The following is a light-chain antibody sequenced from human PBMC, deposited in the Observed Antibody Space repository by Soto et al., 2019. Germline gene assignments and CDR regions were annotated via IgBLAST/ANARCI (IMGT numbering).Light chain of an antibody. CDR3: QQSYSTPWT. Sequence: DSQMTQLSSPLSASVGGRLASTRRASQSISSYLAWYQQKPGQAPKLLIYAASSLQSGVPSRFSGSGSGTDFTLTISSLQPEDFATYYCQQSYSTPWTFGQGTKVDIK. J-gene: IGKJ1*01. V-gene: IGKV1-39*01. CDR1: QSISSY. CDR2: AAS.